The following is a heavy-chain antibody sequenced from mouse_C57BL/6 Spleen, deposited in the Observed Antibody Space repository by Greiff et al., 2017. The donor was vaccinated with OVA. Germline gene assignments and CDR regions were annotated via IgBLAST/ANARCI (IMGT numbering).Heavy chain of an antibody. V-gene: IGHV3-6*01. D-gene: IGHD1-1*02. Sequence: EVLLQESGPGLVQPSQSLSLTCSVTGYSITSGYYWNWIRQFPGNKLEWMGYISYDGSNNYNPSLKNRISITRDTSKNQFFLKLNSVTTEDTATYYCASLWRNYFDYWGQGTTLTVSS. J-gene: IGHJ2*01. CDR2: ISYDGSN. CDR1: GYSITSGYY. CDR3: ASLWRNYFDY.